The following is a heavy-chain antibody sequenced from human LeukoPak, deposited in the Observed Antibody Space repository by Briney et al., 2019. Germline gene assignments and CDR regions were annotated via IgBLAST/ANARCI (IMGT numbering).Heavy chain of an antibody. J-gene: IGHJ4*02. CDR2: ISVNGGTT. V-gene: IGHV3-23*01. D-gene: IGHD3-10*01. CDR1: GFTFSSYA. CDR3: ARGSLYYGSGSYRSYFGY. Sequence: GGSLRLSCAASGFTFSSYAMIWVRQAPGKGLEWVSSISVNGGTTYYADSVKGRFTISRDNSKNTLCLQMNSLRAEDTAVYYCARGSLYYGSGSYRSYFGYWGQGTLVTVSS.